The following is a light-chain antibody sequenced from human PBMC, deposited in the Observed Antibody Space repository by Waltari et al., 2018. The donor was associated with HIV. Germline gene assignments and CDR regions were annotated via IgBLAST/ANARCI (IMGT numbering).Light chain of an antibody. V-gene: IGLV1-44*01. CDR2: SNN. CDR3: AAWDDSLNGIYV. Sequence: QSVLTQPPSASGTPGPRVTISCSGSSSNIGSNTVNWYQQLPGTAPKLLIYSNNQRPSGVPDRFSGSKSGTSASLAISGLQSEDEADYYCAAWDDSLNGIYVFGTGTKVTVL. J-gene: IGLJ1*01. CDR1: SSNIGSNT.